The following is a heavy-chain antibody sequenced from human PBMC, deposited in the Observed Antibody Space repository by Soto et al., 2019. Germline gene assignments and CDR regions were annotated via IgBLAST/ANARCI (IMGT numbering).Heavy chain of an antibody. CDR3: ARHINVYDRSGHRRVGGYFDL. CDR1: GGSISSSSYY. D-gene: IGHD3-22*01. CDR2: IYYSGST. Sequence: SETLSLTCTVSGGSISSSSYYWGWIRQPPGKGLEWIGSIYYSGSTYYNPSLKSRVTISVDTSKNQFSLKLSSVTAADTAVYYCARHINVYDRSGHRRVGGYFDLWGRGTLVTVSS. J-gene: IGHJ2*01. V-gene: IGHV4-39*01.